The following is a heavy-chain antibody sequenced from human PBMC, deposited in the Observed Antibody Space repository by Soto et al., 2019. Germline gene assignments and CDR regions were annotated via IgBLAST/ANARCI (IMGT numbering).Heavy chain of an antibody. CDR1: GFTFSSYS. D-gene: IGHD2-15*01. CDR2: ISSSSSYI. Sequence: EVQLVESGGGLVKPVGSLRLSCAASGFTFSSYSMNWVRQAPGKGLEWGSSISSSSSYIYYADSVKGRFTICRDNAKNSLYLQMNSLRAEDTALYYCASGRYCSCGSFQHDYWGQGTLVTGSS. V-gene: IGHV3-21*01. CDR3: ASGRYCSCGSFQHDY. J-gene: IGHJ4*02.